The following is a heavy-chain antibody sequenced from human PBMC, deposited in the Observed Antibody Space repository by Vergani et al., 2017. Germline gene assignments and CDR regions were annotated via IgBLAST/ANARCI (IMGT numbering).Heavy chain of an antibody. V-gene: IGHV3-30*02. CDR1: GFTFSNYG. J-gene: IGHJ4*02. CDR2: IRYDGSNT. CDR3: ARDTVTGSRYFYY. D-gene: IGHD6-19*01. Sequence: QVQLVESGGGVVQPGGSLRLSCGASGFTFSNYGMHWVRQAPGKGLEWVTFIRYDGSNTYYADSVKGRFTISRDNSKNTLFLQMNSLRPEDTAVYYCARDTVTGSRYFYYWGPGTLVTVSS.